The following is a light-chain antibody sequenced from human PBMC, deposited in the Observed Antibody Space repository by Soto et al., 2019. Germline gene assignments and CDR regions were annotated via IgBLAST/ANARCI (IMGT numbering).Light chain of an antibody. CDR2: FDD. Sequence: SYELTQTPSVSVAPGQTATISCGGSDIGDRSVHWYQQKPGQAPLLVIYFDDDRPSGIPERFSGSNSQNTATLTISRVEAGDEAGYFCQVWDSTRGVVVFGGGTQLTVL. CDR1: DIGDRS. J-gene: IGLJ2*01. CDR3: QVWDSTRGVVV. V-gene: IGLV3-21*04.